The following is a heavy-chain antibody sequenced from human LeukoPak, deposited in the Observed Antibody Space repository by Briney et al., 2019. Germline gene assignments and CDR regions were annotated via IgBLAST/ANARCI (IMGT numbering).Heavy chain of an antibody. J-gene: IGHJ4*02. CDR3: ARGYDYVWGSYRKDFDY. CDR2: INPNSGGT. V-gene: IGHV1-2*02. Sequence: ASVKVSCKASGYTFTDYYIHWVRQAPGQGLEWMGWINPNSGGTNYAQKFQGRVTMTRDTSISTAYMELSRLRSDDTAVYYCARGYDYVWGSYRKDFDYWGQGTLVTVSS. CDR1: GYTFTDYY. D-gene: IGHD3-16*02.